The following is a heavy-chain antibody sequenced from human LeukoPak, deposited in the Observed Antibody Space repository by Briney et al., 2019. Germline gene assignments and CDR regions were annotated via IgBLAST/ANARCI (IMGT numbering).Heavy chain of an antibody. V-gene: IGHV3-23*01. CDR2: ISGSGGST. D-gene: IGHD3-10*01. Sequence: GGSLRLSCAASGFTFSSYAMSWVRQAPGKGLEWVSAISGSGGSTYYADSVKGRFTISRDNSKNTQSLQMNSLRAEDTAVYYCVKDPYGSGSYLGFYYFDYWGQGTLVTVSS. CDR1: GFTFSSYA. J-gene: IGHJ4*02. CDR3: VKDPYGSGSYLGFYYFDY.